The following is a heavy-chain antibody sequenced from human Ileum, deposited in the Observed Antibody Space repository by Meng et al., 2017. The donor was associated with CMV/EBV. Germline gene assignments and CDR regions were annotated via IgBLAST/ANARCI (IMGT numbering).Heavy chain of an antibody. Sequence: EVAGGAFGVGLVEGGGSLRLSCAVSGFPFSSHWLDWVRQVPGKGLVWVARIRSDGTITSYADSVKGRFTISRDNAKNTVYLQMNSLRDEDTAVYYCATLPPGYWGQGTLVTVSS. CDR1: GFPFSSHW. V-gene: IGHV3-74*01. CDR2: IRSDGTIT. CDR3: ATLPPGY. D-gene: IGHD2-21*02. J-gene: IGHJ4*02.